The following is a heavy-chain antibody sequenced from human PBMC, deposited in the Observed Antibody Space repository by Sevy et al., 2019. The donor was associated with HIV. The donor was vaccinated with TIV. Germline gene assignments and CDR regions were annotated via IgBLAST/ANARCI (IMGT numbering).Heavy chain of an antibody. Sequence: GGSLRLSCAASGFTFSSYSMNWVRQAPGKGLEWVSYISSSSSTIYYADSVKGRFTISRDNAKNSLYLQMNSLRAEDTAVYYCASDPNYDILTGYPSYGMDVWGQGTTVTVSS. V-gene: IGHV3-48*01. D-gene: IGHD3-9*01. J-gene: IGHJ6*02. CDR3: ASDPNYDILTGYPSYGMDV. CDR2: ISSSSSTI. CDR1: GFTFSSYS.